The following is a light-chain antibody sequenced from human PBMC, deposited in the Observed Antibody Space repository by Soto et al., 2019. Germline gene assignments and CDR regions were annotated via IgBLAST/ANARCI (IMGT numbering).Light chain of an antibody. CDR1: QTISSW. CDR2: KAS. Sequence: DIRMTQSPSTLSGSVGDRVTITCRASQTISSWLAWYQQKPGKAPKLLIYKASTLKSGVPSRFSGSGSGTEFTLTVSSLQPADFATYYCQHSPSYSEAFAEGAKVDIK. V-gene: IGKV1-5*03. CDR3: QHSPSYSEA. J-gene: IGKJ1*01.